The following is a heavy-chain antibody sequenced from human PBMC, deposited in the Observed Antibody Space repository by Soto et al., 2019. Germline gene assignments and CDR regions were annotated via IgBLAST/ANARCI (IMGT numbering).Heavy chain of an antibody. D-gene: IGHD1-26*01. Sequence: QVQLVQSGAEVKKPGSSVKVSCKASGVTFSNYALISWVRQAPGQGLGWMGGILPLDATVHYAQKFQSRITTPADESTNTAYMDLGSLRSEDTAVYYCARDLIGCSYTYGDVWGQGTTVTVSS. CDR2: ILPLDATV. CDR1: GVTFSNYA. CDR3: ARDLIGCSYTYGDV. J-gene: IGHJ6*01. V-gene: IGHV1-69*12.